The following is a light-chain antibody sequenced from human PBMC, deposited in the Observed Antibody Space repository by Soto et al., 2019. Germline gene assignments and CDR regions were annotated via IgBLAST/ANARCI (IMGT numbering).Light chain of an antibody. CDR3: GAWESSMNPYV. Sequence: QSLLTQPPSVSSAPGHKVTISFSGSISNIGNNYVSWYQHLPGTAPKLLIYDNNKRPSGIPDRFSGSKSGTSATLAITGLKTGDEADYYCGAWESSMNPYVFGTGTKVTV. J-gene: IGLJ1*01. V-gene: IGLV1-51*01. CDR1: ISNIGNNY. CDR2: DNN.